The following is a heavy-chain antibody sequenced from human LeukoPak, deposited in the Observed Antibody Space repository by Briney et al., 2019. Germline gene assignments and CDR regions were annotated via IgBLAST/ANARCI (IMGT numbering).Heavy chain of an antibody. Sequence: SGGSLRLSCAASGFTVSSNYMSWVRQAPGKGLEWVSVIYSGGSTYYADSVKGRFTISRDNSKNTLYLQMNSLRAEDTAVYYCARDGGSGSYSVPWFDPWGLGTLVTVSS. J-gene: IGHJ5*02. CDR1: GFTVSSNY. D-gene: IGHD1-26*01. CDR2: IYSGGST. V-gene: IGHV3-66*01. CDR3: ARDGGSGSYSVPWFDP.